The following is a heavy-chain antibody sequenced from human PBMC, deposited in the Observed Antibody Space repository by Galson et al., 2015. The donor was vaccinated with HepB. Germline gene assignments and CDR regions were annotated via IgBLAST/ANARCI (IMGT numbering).Heavy chain of an antibody. D-gene: IGHD2-15*01. Sequence: SVKVSCKASGYTFTSYAMHWVRQAPGQRLEWMGWINAGNGNTKYSQKFQGRVTITRDTSASTAYMELSSLRSEDTAVYYCAAEIRYCSGGSCYGSWFDPWGQGTLVTVSS. CDR1: GYTFTSYA. CDR2: INAGNGNT. J-gene: IGHJ5*02. V-gene: IGHV1-3*01. CDR3: AAEIRYCSGGSCYGSWFDP.